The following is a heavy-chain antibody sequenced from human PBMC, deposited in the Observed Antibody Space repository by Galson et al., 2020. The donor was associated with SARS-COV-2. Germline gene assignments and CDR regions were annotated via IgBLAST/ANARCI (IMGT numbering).Heavy chain of an antibody. CDR2: INPDGGKT. CDR3: SPLDIVTDVEAFDI. D-gene: IGHD2-15*01. J-gene: IGHJ3*02. V-gene: IGHV3-74*03. CDR1: GFTFSGYW. Sequence: QAGGSLRLSCAASGFTFSGYWMHWVRQVPGKGLVWVSRINPDGGKTAYADSVKGRFTVSRDNAKNTLYLQMNSLRAEDTAVYYCSPLDIVTDVEAFDIWGQGTMVTVSS.